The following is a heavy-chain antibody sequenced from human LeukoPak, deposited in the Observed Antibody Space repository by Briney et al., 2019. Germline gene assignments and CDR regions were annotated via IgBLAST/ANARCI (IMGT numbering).Heavy chain of an antibody. V-gene: IGHV1-2*02. CDR2: INPNSVGT. J-gene: IGHJ6*03. D-gene: IGHD3-3*01. CDR3: ARQYYDFWSGYYYYYYMDV. CDR1: GYTFTGYY. Sequence: ASVKVSCKASGYTFTGYYMHWVRQAPGQGVGWMGWINPNSVGTNYAQKFQGRVTMTRDTSISTAYMELSRLRSDDTAVYYCARQYYDFWSGYYYYYYMDVWGKGTTVTVSS.